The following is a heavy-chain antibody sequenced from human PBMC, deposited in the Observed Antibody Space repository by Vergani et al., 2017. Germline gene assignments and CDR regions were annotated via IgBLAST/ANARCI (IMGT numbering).Heavy chain of an antibody. CDR1: GYTFTSYD. J-gene: IGHJ4*02. D-gene: IGHD6-6*01. CDR2: MNPNSGNT. Sequence: QVQLVQSGAEVKKPGASVKVSCKASGYTFTSYDINWVRQATGQGLEWMGWMNPNSGNTGYAQKFQGRVTMTRNTSISTAYMELSSLRSEDTAVYYCARSSSSFTHRLVFSRNTLGYWGQGTLVTVSS. V-gene: IGHV1-8*01. CDR3: ARSSSSFTHRLVFSRNTLGY.